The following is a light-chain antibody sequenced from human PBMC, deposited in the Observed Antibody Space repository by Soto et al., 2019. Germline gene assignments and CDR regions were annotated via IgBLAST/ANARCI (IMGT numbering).Light chain of an antibody. Sequence: QSVLTQPASVSGSPGQSITISCTGTSSDVGGYNYVSWYQQYPGKAPKLMIYDVSNRPSGVSNRFSGSKSGNTASLTISGLQAEDEADYYCSSYTSSSPYVFGTGTKAPS. CDR1: SSDVGGYNY. CDR2: DVS. J-gene: IGLJ1*01. V-gene: IGLV2-14*01. CDR3: SSYTSSSPYV.